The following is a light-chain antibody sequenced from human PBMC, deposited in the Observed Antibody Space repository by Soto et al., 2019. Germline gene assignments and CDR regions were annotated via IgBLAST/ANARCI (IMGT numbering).Light chain of an antibody. CDR2: DTS. J-gene: IGKJ4*01. Sequence: EIVLTQSPVTLSLSQGDTATLSCRASESVVRYLAWYQQKPGQAPRLLMYDTSKRATGIPARFSGSGYGRDFTLTISSLEPEDIAVYYCQQRSNWPLTFGGETKVEIK. CDR3: QQRSNWPLT. CDR1: ESVVRY. V-gene: IGKV3-11*02.